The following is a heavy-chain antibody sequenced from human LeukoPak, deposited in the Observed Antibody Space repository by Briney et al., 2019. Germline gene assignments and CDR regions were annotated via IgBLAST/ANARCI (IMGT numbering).Heavy chain of an antibody. D-gene: IGHD6-19*01. Sequence: QTGGSLRLSCAASGFTFSRSGVHWVRQAPGKGLEWVAVISYDGSNKYYADSVKGRFTIYRDNAKNSLDLQMNSLRAEDTALYYCARQRWRQWLVYAFDIWGQGTMVTVSS. CDR1: GFTFSRSG. CDR3: ARQRWRQWLVYAFDI. CDR2: ISYDGSNK. J-gene: IGHJ3*02. V-gene: IGHV3-30*03.